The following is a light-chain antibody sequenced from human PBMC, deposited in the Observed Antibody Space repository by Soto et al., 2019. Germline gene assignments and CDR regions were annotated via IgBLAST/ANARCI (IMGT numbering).Light chain of an antibody. CDR1: QSVSASY. CDR2: DAS. CDR3: QQYGSSPLT. Sequence: EIVLTQSPDTLSLSPGERATLSCRGSQSVSASYLAWYQHKPGQAPRLVIYDASNRAPGIPARFSGSGSGTDFTLTISSLEPEDFAVYYCQQYGSSPLTCGQGTRLEIK. V-gene: IGKV3-20*01. J-gene: IGKJ5*01.